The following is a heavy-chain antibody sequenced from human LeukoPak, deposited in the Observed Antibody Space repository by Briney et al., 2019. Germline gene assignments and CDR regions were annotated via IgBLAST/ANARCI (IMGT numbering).Heavy chain of an antibody. CDR3: ARGQGEVLRFLEWLFHYFDY. CDR2: INYSGST. D-gene: IGHD3-3*01. Sequence: SETLSLTCAVYGGSFSGCYWSWFRQPPARGLEWVGEINYSGSTNYYPSLKSRDTISVDTSKNQFTLKLSAVTAADTAVYYCARGQGEVLRFLEWLFHYFDYWGQGTLVTVSS. J-gene: IGHJ4*02. V-gene: IGHV4-34*01. CDR1: GGSFSGCY.